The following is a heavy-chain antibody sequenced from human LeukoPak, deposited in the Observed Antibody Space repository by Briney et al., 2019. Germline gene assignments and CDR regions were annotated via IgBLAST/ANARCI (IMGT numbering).Heavy chain of an antibody. CDR3: AIGTTGDYPPYFDA. J-gene: IGHJ4*02. Sequence: SETLSLTCTVSSGSITSYYWSWTRQPPGKGLEWIGYIYYSGSTKYNPSLKSRVTISADTSKNQFSLKLSSVTAADTAVYYCAIGTTGDYPPYFDAWGQGTLVTVSS. V-gene: IGHV4-59*01. CDR2: IYYSGST. CDR1: SGSITSYY. D-gene: IGHD4-17*01.